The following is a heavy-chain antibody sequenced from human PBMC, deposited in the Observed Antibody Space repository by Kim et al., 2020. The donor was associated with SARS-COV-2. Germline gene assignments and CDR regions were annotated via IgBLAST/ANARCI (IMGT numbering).Heavy chain of an antibody. D-gene: IGHD2-21*02. J-gene: IGHJ4*02. Sequence: SETLSLTCAVSGGSLSGYYWSWIRQPPGRGLEWIGEINHSGSTNYSPSLKSRVTISLDMSKNQFSLKLSSVTAADTAVFYCARRGDSTAWSFDYWGQGPL. CDR3: ARRGDSTAWSFDY. CDR2: INHSGST. V-gene: IGHV4-34*01. CDR1: GGSLSGYY.